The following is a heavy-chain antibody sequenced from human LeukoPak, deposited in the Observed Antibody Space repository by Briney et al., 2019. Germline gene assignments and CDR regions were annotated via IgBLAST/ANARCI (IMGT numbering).Heavy chain of an antibody. Sequence: PGGPLRLSCAASGFTFSNYGMHWVRQAPGKGLKWVAFIRYDGTTQYYADSVKGRFTISRDNSKNTLYLQMNSLRAEDTAIYYCAKDKIWGEDYFDYWGQGTLVTVSS. D-gene: IGHD3-16*01. CDR1: GFTFSNYG. CDR2: IRYDGTTQ. J-gene: IGHJ4*02. CDR3: AKDKIWGEDYFDY. V-gene: IGHV3-30*02.